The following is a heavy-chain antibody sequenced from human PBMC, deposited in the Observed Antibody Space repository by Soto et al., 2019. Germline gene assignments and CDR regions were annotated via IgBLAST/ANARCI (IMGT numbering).Heavy chain of an antibody. J-gene: IGHJ3*02. CDR1: GYTFTSYY. V-gene: IGHV1-46*01. D-gene: IGHD3-22*01. CDR3: ASSLPYYYDSSGPGAFDI. CDR2: INPSGGST. Sequence: ASVKVSCKASGYTFTSYYMHWVRQAPGQGLEWMGIINPSGGSTSYAQKFQGRVTMTRDTSTSTVYMELSSLRSEDTAVYYCASSLPYYYDSSGPGAFDIWGQGTMVTV.